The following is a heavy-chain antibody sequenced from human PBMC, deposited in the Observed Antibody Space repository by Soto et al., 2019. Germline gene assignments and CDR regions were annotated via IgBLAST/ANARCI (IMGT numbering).Heavy chain of an antibody. Sequence: QVQLVESGGGVVQPGRSLRLSCAASGFTFSSYGMHWVRQAPGKGLEWVAVIWYDGSNKYYADSVKGRFTISRDNSKNTLYLQMNSLRAEDTAVYYCARDRRKAVASFFDAFDIWCQGTMVTVSS. V-gene: IGHV3-33*01. CDR3: ARDRRKAVASFFDAFDI. CDR2: IWYDGSNK. J-gene: IGHJ3*02. CDR1: GFTFSSYG. D-gene: IGHD6-19*01.